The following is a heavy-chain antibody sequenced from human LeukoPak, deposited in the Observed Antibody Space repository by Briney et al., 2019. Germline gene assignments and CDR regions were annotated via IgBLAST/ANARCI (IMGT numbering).Heavy chain of an antibody. D-gene: IGHD5-18*01. CDR2: IYHSGST. CDR3: ARGEYSYGSYYFDY. V-gene: IGHV4-30-2*01. CDR1: GGSISSGGYS. Sequence: PSETLSLTCAVSGGSISSGGYSWSWIRQPPGKGLEWIGYIYHSGSTYYNPSLKSRVTISVDRSKNQFSLKLSSVTAADTAVYYCARGEYSYGSYYFDYWGQGTLVTVSS. J-gene: IGHJ4*02.